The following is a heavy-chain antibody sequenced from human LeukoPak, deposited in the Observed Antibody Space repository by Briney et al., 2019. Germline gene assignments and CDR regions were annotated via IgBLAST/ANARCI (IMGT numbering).Heavy chain of an antibody. CDR2: ISYDGSNK. CDR3: ARGSIGGVVAYCGGDCYSDFDY. V-gene: IGHV3-30*01. Sequence: GGSLRLSCAASGFTFSSYAMHWVRQAPGKGLEWVAVISYDGSNKNYADSVKGRFTISRDNSKNTLYLQMNSLRAEDTAVYYCARGSIGGVVAYCGGDCYSDFDYWGQGTLVTVSS. J-gene: IGHJ4*02. CDR1: GFTFSSYA. D-gene: IGHD2-21*02.